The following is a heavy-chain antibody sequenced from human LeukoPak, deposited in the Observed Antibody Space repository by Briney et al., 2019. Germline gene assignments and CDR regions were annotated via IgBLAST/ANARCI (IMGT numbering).Heavy chain of an antibody. CDR1: GFTFSSYA. V-gene: IGHV3-30-3*01. J-gene: IGHJ3*01. Sequence: GGSLRLSCAASGFTFSSYAMQWVRQAPGKGLQWVAVISYDGSNNFYGDSVKGRFTISRDNSKNTLYLHMNSLRPDDTAVFYCARADKGLAVFDVWGQGTMVTVSS. D-gene: IGHD2-15*01. CDR3: ARADKGLAVFDV. CDR2: ISYDGSNN.